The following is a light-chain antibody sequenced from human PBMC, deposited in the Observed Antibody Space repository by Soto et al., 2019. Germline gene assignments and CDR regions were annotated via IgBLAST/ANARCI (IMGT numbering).Light chain of an antibody. J-gene: IGKJ1*01. Sequence: EIVLTQSPGTLSLYPGESATLSCRASQSVTSSYIAWYQQKPGQAPRLLIYRASTRATGIPDRFSGSGSGTDFTLIISRLEPEDFAVYHCQQYGSSPWTFGQGIKVDIK. CDR1: QSVTSSY. V-gene: IGKV3-20*01. CDR2: RAS. CDR3: QQYGSSPWT.